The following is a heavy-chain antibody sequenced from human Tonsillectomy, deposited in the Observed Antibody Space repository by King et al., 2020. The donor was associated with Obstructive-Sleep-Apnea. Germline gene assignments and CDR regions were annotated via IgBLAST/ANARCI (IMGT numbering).Heavy chain of an antibody. J-gene: IGHJ4*02. CDR1: AFTFGDYA. CDR2: IRSKGYGGTT. CDR3: TRDSGRNGYKSHDY. D-gene: IGHD5-24*01. V-gene: IGHV3-49*03. Sequence: VQLVESGGGLVQPGRSLRLSCTTSAFTFGDYAMNWFRQAPGKGLEGVGFIRSKGYGGTTEYAASVKGRFTISRDDSKSIAYLQMNSLKTEDTAVYYCTRDSGRNGYKSHDYWGQGTLVTVSS.